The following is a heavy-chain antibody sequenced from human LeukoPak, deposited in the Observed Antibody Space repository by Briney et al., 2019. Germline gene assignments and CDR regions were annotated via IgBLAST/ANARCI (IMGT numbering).Heavy chain of an antibody. D-gene: IGHD2-15*01. V-gene: IGHV1-8*03. Sequence: ASVKVSCKASGYTFTSYDVNWVRQATGQGLEWMGWMNPNSGNTGYAQKFQGRVTITRNTSITTAYMELSSLRSEDTAVYYCARKRPIARRSDCSGGSCYSPYNWFDPWGQGTLVTVSS. CDR1: GYTFTSYD. J-gene: IGHJ5*02. CDR3: ARKRPIARRSDCSGGSCYSPYNWFDP. CDR2: MNPNSGNT.